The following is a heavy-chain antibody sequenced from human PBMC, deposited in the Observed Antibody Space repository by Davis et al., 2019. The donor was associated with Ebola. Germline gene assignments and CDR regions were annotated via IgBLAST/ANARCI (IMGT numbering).Heavy chain of an antibody. CDR1: GGSISSYY. V-gene: IGHV4-59*01. CDR3: AKVRSSGWFYSYGLDV. D-gene: IGHD6-19*01. Sequence: MPSETLSLTCTVSGGSISSYYWSWIRQPPGKGLEWIGYIYYSGSTNYNPSLKSRVTISVDTSKNQFSLKLSSVTAADTAVYYCAKVRSSGWFYSYGLDVWGKGTTVTVSS. J-gene: IGHJ6*04. CDR2: IYYSGST.